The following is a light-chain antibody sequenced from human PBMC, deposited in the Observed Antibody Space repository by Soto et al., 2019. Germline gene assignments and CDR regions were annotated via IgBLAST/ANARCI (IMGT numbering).Light chain of an antibody. V-gene: IGLV1-44*01. J-gene: IGLJ2*01. CDR1: SSNIGSNT. CDR3: TAWDDSLRAVL. Sequence: VLTQPPSASGTPGHRVTISCSGGSSNIGSNTVNWYQHLPGAAPKLLIYGNDQRPSGVPDRFSGSKSGTSVFLAISGLQSEDEADYYCTAWDDSLRAVLFGGGTKLTVL. CDR2: GND.